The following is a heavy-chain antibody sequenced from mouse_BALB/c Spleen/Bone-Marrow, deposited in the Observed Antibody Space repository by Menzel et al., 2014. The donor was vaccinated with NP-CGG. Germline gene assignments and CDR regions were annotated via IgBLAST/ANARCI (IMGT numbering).Heavy chain of an antibody. CDR3: ARSGSSSGCFDY. CDR2: ISSGSSTI. CDR1: GFTFSSFA. J-gene: IGHJ2*01. Sequence: EVNLVESGGGLVQPGGSRKLSCAASGFTFSSFAMHWVRQAPEKGLEWVAYISSGSSTIYYAGTVMGRFTISRDTPKNCLFLQMTSLRSEDTAVYCGARSGSSSGCFDYWGQGTTLTVSS. D-gene: IGHD1-1*01. V-gene: IGHV5-17*02.